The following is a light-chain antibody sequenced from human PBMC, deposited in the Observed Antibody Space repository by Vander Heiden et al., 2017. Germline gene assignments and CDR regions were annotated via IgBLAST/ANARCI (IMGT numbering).Light chain of an antibody. CDR3: QQANGFPPT. V-gene: IGKV1-12*01. J-gene: IGKJ5*01. CDR1: LDISTD. CDR2: GTS. Sequence: DIQMTQSPSSVAASVGDRVTITCRASLDISTDLAWYQQKPVKAPKRLIYGTSTLMSDVPSIFRGSGNGTDFTLTISSLQPEDSATYYCQQANGFPPTFGQGTRLEI.